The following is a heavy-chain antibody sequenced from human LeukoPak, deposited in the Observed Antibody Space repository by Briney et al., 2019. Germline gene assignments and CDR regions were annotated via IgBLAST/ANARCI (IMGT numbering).Heavy chain of an antibody. CDR2: IRFDGSNE. CDR3: ANDLILTPYGDRFLDF. V-gene: IGHV3-30*02. J-gene: IGHJ4*02. Sequence: GGSLRLSCAASGFTLSSYGVHWVRQAPGKGLEWVAFIRFDGSNENYADSVKGRFTISRDTSKNTLYLQMNSLRAEDTAVYYCANDLILTPYGDRFLDFWGQGTLVTVSS. CDR1: GFTLSSYG. D-gene: IGHD4-17*01.